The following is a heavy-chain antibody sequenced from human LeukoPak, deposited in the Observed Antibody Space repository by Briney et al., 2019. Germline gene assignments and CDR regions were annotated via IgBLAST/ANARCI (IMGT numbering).Heavy chain of an antibody. CDR2: ISGSGGST. D-gene: IGHD6-13*01. V-gene: IGHV3-23*01. J-gene: IGHJ4*02. CDR3: AKDSDGSSWYHVY. CDR1: GFTFSSYA. Sequence: HPGGSLRLSCAASGFTFSSYAMPWVRQAPGKGLEWVSAISGSGGSTYYADSVKGRFTISRDNSKNTLYLQMNSLRAEDTAVYYCAKDSDGSSWYHVYWGQGTLVTVSS.